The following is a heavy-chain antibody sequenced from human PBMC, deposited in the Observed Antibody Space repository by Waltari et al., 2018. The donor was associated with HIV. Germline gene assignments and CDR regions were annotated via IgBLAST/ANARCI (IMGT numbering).Heavy chain of an antibody. D-gene: IGHD3-22*01. J-gene: IGHJ4*02. CDR2: LSGSGAST. CDR1: GFPFGGSA. CDR3: AKDSNYDSSGPIDY. V-gene: IGHV3-23*01. Sequence: EVQLLESGGGLVQPGGSLRLSCAASGFPFGGSAMSWVRQAPGKGLEWVSALSGSGASTYYADSVKGRFTISRDNSKNTLYLQMNRLRADDTAVYYCAKDSNYDSSGPIDYWGQGTLVTVSS.